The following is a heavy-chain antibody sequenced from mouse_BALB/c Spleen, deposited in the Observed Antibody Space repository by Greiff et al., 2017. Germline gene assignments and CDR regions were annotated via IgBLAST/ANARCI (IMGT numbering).Heavy chain of an antibody. CDR2: ISSGGST. CDR1: GFTFSSYA. Sequence: EVKLVESGGGLVKPGGSLKLSCAASGFTFSSYAMSWVRQTPEKRLEWVASISSGGSTYYPDSVKGRFTISRDNARNILYLQMSSLRSEDTAMYYCARGRSYDYDGRFAYWGQGTLVTVSA. V-gene: IGHV5-6-5*01. J-gene: IGHJ3*01. D-gene: IGHD2-4*01. CDR3: ARGRSYDYDGRFAY.